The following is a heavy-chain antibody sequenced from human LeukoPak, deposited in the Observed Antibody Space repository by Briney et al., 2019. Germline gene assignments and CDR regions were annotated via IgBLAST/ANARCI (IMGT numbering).Heavy chain of an antibody. J-gene: IGHJ4*02. CDR3: AREGTYVSAFDY. V-gene: IGHV1-18*01. D-gene: IGHD1-1*01. CDR1: GYTFTSYG. Sequence: ASVKVSGKASGYTFTSYGISWVRQAPGQGIEWMGWISAYNGNTNYAQKLQGRVTMTIDTSTSTAYMDLRSRRPDDTAVYYWAREGTYVSAFDYCGEGTLVTVSS. CDR2: ISAYNGNT.